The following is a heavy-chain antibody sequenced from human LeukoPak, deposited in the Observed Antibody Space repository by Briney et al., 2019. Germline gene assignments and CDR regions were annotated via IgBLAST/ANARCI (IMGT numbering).Heavy chain of an antibody. CDR1: GGSISSHY. V-gene: IGHV4-59*11. J-gene: IGHJ4*02. CDR2: IYQSGST. Sequence: SSETLSLTCTVSGGSISSHYWSWIRQPPGKGLEWIGYIYQSGSTYYTPSLRSRVTMSVDRSKNQFSLKVRSVTAADTAIYYCAREVIATSGPDYWGQGTLVIVSS. CDR3: AREVIATSGPDY. D-gene: IGHD6-13*01.